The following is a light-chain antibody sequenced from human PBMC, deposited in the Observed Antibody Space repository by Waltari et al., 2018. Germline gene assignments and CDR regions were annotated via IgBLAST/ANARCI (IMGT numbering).Light chain of an antibody. V-gene: IGLV1-51*02. CDR2: ENT. CDR3: GTWDSSLSGAV. Sequence: QSVLTQPPSVSAAPGQRGTISCSGGSSTIGNNYVSWYRQVPGTAPKLLIYENTERPSGIPGRFSGSKSGTSATLDSTGLQAGDEADYYCGTWDSSLSGAVFGGGTHLTVL. CDR1: SSTIGNNY. J-gene: IGLJ7*01.